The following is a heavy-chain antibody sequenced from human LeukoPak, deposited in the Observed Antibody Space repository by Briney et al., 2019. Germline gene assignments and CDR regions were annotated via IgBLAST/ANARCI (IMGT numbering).Heavy chain of an antibody. CDR1: GFTFSSYS. V-gene: IGHV3-21*01. Sequence: PGGSLRLSCAASGFTFSSYSMNWVRQAPGKGLEWVSSISSSSSYIYYADSVKGRFTISRDNAKNSLYLQMNSLRAEDTAVYYCARDAVVRGYFDYWGQGTLVTVSS. CDR3: ARDAVVRGYFDY. CDR2: ISSSSSYI. D-gene: IGHD3-10*01. J-gene: IGHJ4*02.